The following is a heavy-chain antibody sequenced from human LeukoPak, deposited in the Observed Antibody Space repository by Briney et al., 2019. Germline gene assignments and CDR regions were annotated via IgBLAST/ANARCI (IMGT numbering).Heavy chain of an antibody. Sequence: GGSLRLSCAASGFTFSSDWMSWVRQAPGKGLEWVANIKQDGSEKYYVDSVKGRFTISRDNAKNSLYLQMNSLRAEDTAVYYCARKGYSSSSPFDYWGQGTLVTVSS. J-gene: IGHJ4*02. V-gene: IGHV3-7*01. D-gene: IGHD6-6*01. CDR2: IKQDGSEK. CDR1: GFTFSSDW. CDR3: ARKGYSSSSPFDY.